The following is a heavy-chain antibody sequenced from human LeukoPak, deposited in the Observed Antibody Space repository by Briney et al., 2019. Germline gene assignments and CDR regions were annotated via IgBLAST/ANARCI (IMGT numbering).Heavy chain of an antibody. CDR2: ISVYNGNT. Sequence: ASVRVSCKASGYTFSIYGFSWVRQAPGQGLEWMGWISVYNGNTNYAQKFQGRVTMTRNTSISTAYMELSSLRSEDTAVYYCARELSRMKGYCSSTSCGFDPWGQGTLVTVSS. CDR3: ARELSRMKGYCSSTSCGFDP. D-gene: IGHD2-2*01. CDR1: GYTFSIYG. V-gene: IGHV1-18*01. J-gene: IGHJ5*02.